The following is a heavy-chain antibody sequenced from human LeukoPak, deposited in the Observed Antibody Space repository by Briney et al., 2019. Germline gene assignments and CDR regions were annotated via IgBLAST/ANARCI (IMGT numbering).Heavy chain of an antibody. CDR3: AKSESLGMMATVPDY. CDR1: GFTFSTYA. V-gene: IGHV3-23*01. CDR2: ISAGGSST. J-gene: IGHJ4*02. D-gene: IGHD5-24*01. Sequence: PGASLRLSCDASGFTFSTYAMTWVRQAPGKGLEWVSGISAGGSSTYYAASVKGRFTISRDNSRNILYLQMNSLRGDDTAVYYCAKSESLGMMATVPDYWGQGTLVTVSS.